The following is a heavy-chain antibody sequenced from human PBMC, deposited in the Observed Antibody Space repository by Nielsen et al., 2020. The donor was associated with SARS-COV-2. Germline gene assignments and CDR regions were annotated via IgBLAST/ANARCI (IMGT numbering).Heavy chain of an antibody. CDR3: ARDLYYYGPLDY. J-gene: IGHJ4*02. Sequence: GESLKISCAASGFTFSNYVMNWVRQSPGKGLEWVSAISASGAGTYYADSVKGRFTISRDNSKNTVYLQMNSLRAEDTAVYYCARDLYYYGPLDYWGQGTLVTVSS. CDR1: GFTFSNYV. CDR2: ISASGAGT. V-gene: IGHV3-23*01. D-gene: IGHD3-10*01.